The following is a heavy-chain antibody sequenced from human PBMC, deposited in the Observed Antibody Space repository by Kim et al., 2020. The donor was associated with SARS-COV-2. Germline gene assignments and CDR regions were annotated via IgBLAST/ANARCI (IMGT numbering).Heavy chain of an antibody. D-gene: IGHD6-13*01. CDR2: T. Sequence: TNYNPSLKSGVTMSVDTSKDQCYLKLSSVTAADTAVYYCAREAAAGGMDVWGQGTTVTVSS. CDR3: AREAAAGGMDV. V-gene: IGHV4-4*07. J-gene: IGHJ6*02.